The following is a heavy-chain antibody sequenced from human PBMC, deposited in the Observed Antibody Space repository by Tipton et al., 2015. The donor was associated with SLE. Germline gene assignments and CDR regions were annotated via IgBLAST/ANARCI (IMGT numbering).Heavy chain of an antibody. D-gene: IGHD6-13*01. V-gene: IGHV4-34*01. CDR3: ARGLHSSSWVNDY. J-gene: IGHJ4*02. CDR1: GGSFSGYY. CDR2: INHSGST. Sequence: GLVKPSETLSLTCAVYGGSFSGYYWSWIRQPPGKGLEWIGEINHSGSTNYNPSLKSRVTISVDTSKNQFSLKLSSVTAADTAVYYCARGLHSSSWVNDYWGQGTLVTVSS.